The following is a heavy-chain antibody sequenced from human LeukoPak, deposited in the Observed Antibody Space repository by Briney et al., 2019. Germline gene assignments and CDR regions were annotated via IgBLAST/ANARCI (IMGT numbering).Heavy chain of an antibody. CDR1: GFTFSHYW. V-gene: IGHV3-7*01. D-gene: IGHD4-17*01. Sequence: GGSLRLSCTTSGFTFSHYWMNWVRQAPGKGLEWVANVKQDGSDKKYVDSVKGRFTISRDNAKTSLYLQMNSLRAEDTAVYYCAKDLSVTTTVYYYYYGMDVWGQGTTVTVSS. CDR3: AKDLSVTTTVYYYYYGMDV. CDR2: VKQDGSDK. J-gene: IGHJ6*02.